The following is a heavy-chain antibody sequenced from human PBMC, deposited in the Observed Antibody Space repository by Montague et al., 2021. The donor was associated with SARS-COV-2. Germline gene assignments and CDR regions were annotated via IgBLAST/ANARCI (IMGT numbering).Heavy chain of an antibody. CDR3: ARVRYFDTTFDY. J-gene: IGHJ4*02. CDR2: TDWXXXK. CDR1: GFSLSTSGMC. Sequence: PALVKPRQTLTLTRTFSGFSLSTSGMCVSWIRPPPGKALEWLALTDWXXXKFSSTSLKTRLTISKDTSTHPVVLTMTNMDPVDTATYYCARVRYFDTTFDYWGQGTLVTVSS. V-gene: IGHV2-70*01. D-gene: IGHD3-9*01.